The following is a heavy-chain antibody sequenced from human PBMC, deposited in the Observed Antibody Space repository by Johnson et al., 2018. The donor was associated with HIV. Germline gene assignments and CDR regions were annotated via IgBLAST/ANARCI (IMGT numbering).Heavy chain of an antibody. D-gene: IGHD6-19*01. CDR3: AKDHSWLVRKSFDI. J-gene: IGHJ3*02. CDR2: ISWNSGSI. Sequence: VQLVESGGGVVQPGRSLRLSCAASGFTFSSYAMHWVRQAPGKGLEWVSGISWNSGSIGYADSVKGRFTISRDNAKNSLYLQMNSLRAEDTALYYCAKDHSWLVRKSFDIWGQGTMVTVSS. V-gene: IGHV3-9*01. CDR1: GFTFSSYA.